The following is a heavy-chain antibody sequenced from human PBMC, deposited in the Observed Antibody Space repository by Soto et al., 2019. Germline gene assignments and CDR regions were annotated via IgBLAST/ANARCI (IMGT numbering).Heavy chain of an antibody. CDR2: TYYRSNWYT. V-gene: IGHV6-1*01. Sequence: QIHLQQSGPGLVKPSQTLSLTCAISGDSVSTNSATWDWIRQSPLRGLEWLGRTYYRSNWYTDYAGSVKGRITFPPDTSNNQLSLQLNSVTPDDTAVYYCARLIGNSWLDSWGQGTLVTVSS. J-gene: IGHJ5*01. CDR3: ARLIGNSWLDS. CDR1: GDSVSTNSAT. D-gene: IGHD2-8*01.